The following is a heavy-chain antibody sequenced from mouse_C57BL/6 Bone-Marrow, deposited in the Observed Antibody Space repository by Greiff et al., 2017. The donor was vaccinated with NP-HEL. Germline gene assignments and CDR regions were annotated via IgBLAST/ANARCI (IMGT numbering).Heavy chain of an antibody. D-gene: IGHD3-2*02. Sequence: EVQLQQSGAELVRPGASVTLSCTASGFNITDDYMHWVKQRPEQGLEWIGWIDPETGGTAYASKFQGKAIITADTSSNTAYLQLRSLTSEDTAVYDVTTLDSAGYVGFADWGQGTLVTVTA. V-gene: IGHV14-4*01. CDR1: GFNITDDY. CDR3: TTLDSAGYVGFAD. CDR2: IDPETGGT. J-gene: IGHJ3*01.